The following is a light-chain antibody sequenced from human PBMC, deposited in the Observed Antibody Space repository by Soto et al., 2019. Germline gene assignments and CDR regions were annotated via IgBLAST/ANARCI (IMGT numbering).Light chain of an antibody. CDR1: QSVSSSY. CDR2: GAS. V-gene: IGKV3-20*01. Sequence: EIVLTQSPGTLSLSPGERATLSCRASQSVSSSYLAWYQQKPGQAPRPLIYGASSWATGIPDRFSGSGSGTDFTLTISRLEPEDFAVYYCQQYDSSPWTFGQGTTVEIK. J-gene: IGKJ1*01. CDR3: QQYDSSPWT.